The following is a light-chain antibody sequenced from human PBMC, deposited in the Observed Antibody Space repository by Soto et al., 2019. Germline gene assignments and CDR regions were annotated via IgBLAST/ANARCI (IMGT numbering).Light chain of an antibody. V-gene: IGKV1-12*01. J-gene: IGKJ5*01. CDR1: QGISTN. Sequence: DIQMTQSPSSVSASVGDRVTITCRASQGISTNLAWYQQKPGKAPKLLIYAASSLQSGVPPRFSGSGSGTDFTRTISSLQPEDFAIYYCHQANRVPLSFGQGTRLEIK. CDR2: AAS. CDR3: HQANRVPLS.